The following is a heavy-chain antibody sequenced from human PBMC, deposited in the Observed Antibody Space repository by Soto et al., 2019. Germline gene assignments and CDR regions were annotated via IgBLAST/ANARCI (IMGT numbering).Heavy chain of an antibody. CDR3: AKDNWGRQQLVWGAFDI. V-gene: IGHV3-9*01. Sequence: EVQLVESGGGLVQPGRSLRLSCAASGFTFDDYAMHWVRQAPGKGLEWVSGISWNSGSIGYADSVKGRFTISRDNAKNSLYLQMNSLRAEDTALYYCAKDNWGRQQLVWGAFDIWGQGTMVTVSS. J-gene: IGHJ3*02. CDR2: ISWNSGSI. CDR1: GFTFDDYA. D-gene: IGHD6-13*01.